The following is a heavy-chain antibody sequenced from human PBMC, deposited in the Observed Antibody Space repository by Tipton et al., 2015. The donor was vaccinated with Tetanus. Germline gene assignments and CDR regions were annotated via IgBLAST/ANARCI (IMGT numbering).Heavy chain of an antibody. CDR2: INGHGTNT. CDR3: ARDSPDILLVPAV. CDR1: GFTFSTYW. D-gene: IGHD2-2*01. V-gene: IGHV3-74*01. J-gene: IGHJ4*02. Sequence: SLRLSCEASGFTFSTYWMHWVRQAPGKGLVWVSRINGHGTNTAYADSVKGRFTISRDNAKNTLYLQMNSLRAEDTAVYYCARDSPDILLVPAVWGQGTLVTVSS.